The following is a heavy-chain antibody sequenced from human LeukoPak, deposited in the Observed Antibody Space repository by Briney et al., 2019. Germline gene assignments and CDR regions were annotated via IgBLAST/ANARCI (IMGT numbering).Heavy chain of an antibody. J-gene: IGHJ4*02. CDR2: ISAHNGNT. CDR1: GYTFTSYG. D-gene: IGHD3-3*01. CDR3: AREELTRITIFGVAPDY. V-gene: IGHV1-18*01. Sequence: GASVKVSXKASGYTFTSYGISWVRQAPGQGLEWMGWISAHNGNTNYAQKLQGRVTMTTDTSTSTAYMELRSLRSDDTAVYYCAREELTRITIFGVAPDYWGQGTLVTVSS.